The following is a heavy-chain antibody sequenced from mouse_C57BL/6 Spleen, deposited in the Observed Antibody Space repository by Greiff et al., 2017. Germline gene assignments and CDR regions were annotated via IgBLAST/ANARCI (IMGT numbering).Heavy chain of an antibody. J-gene: IGHJ2*01. Sequence: VQLQQSGAELVRPGASVKLSCKASGYTFTDSYINWVKQRPGQGLEWIARIYPGSGNTYYNEKFKGKATLTAEKSSSTAYMQLSSLTSEDSAVYFCARFGSGVFDYWGQGTTLTVSS. CDR1: GYTFTDSY. CDR2: IYPGSGNT. V-gene: IGHV1-76*01. CDR3: ARFGSGVFDY. D-gene: IGHD4-1*01.